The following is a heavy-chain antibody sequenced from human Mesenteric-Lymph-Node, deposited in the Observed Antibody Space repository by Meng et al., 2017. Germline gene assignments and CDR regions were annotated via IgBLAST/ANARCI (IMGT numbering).Heavy chain of an antibody. V-gene: IGHV1-18*01. Sequence: ASVKVSCKASGYTFTSYGISWVRQAPGQGLEWMGWISAYNGNTNYAQKLQGRVTMTTDTSTSTAYMELRSLRSDDTAVYYCARDNHRGLIAAAGTVAFDYWGQGTLVTVSS. CDR1: GYTFTSYG. D-gene: IGHD6-13*01. CDR3: ARDNHRGLIAAAGTVAFDY. J-gene: IGHJ4*02. CDR2: ISAYNGNT.